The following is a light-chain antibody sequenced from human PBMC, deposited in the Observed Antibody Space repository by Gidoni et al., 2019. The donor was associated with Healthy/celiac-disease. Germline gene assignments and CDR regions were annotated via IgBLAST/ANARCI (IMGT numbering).Light chain of an antibody. CDR2: DAS. CDR3: QQDDNLPIT. V-gene: IGKV1-33*01. Sequence: IQMTQSPSSLSASVCDRVTITCQASQDISNYLNWYQQKPGKAPKLLIYDASNLETGVPSRFSGSGSGTDFTFTIRSLQPEDIATNYCQQDDNLPITFGQGTRLEIK. CDR1: QDISNY. J-gene: IGKJ5*01.